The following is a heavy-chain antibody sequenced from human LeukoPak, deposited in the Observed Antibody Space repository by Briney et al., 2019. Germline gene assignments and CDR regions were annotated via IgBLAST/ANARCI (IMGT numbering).Heavy chain of an antibody. J-gene: IGHJ4*02. Sequence: GGSLRLSCAASGFTFSSYGMSWVRQAPGKGLEWVSAISGNGGSTYYADSVKGRFTISRDNSKNTLYLQMNSLRAEDTAVYYYAKLEDGYYFDYWGQGTLVTVSS. CDR2: ISGNGGST. CDR3: AKLEDGYYFDY. D-gene: IGHD3-3*01. CDR1: GFTFSSYG. V-gene: IGHV3-23*01.